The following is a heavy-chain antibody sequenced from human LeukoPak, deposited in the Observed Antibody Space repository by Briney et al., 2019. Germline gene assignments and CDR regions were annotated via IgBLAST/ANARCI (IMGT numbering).Heavy chain of an antibody. CDR2: MNPNSGNT. CDR1: GYTFTSYD. V-gene: IGHV1-8*01. J-gene: IGHJ6*02. CDR3: ARVGTKAYYYGMDV. Sequence: ASVKVSCKASGYTFTSYDINWVRQATGQGLEWMGWMNPNSGNTGYAQKLQGRVTMTRNTSISTAYMELSSLRSEDTAVYYCARVGTKAYYYGMDVWGQGTTVTVSS.